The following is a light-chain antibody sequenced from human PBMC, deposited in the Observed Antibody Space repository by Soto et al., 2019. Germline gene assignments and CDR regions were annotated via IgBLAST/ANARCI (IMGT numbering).Light chain of an antibody. CDR3: QSYDISLHNYV. Sequence: QSVLTQPPSVSGAPGQRVSISCTGSTSNIGAPYDVHWNQHLPGTAPKLLIYGDNNRPSGVPDRFSGSKSGTSASLAITRLQAEDEADYYCQSYDISLHNYVFGTGTKATVL. J-gene: IGLJ1*01. V-gene: IGLV1-40*01. CDR2: GDN. CDR1: TSNIGAPYD.